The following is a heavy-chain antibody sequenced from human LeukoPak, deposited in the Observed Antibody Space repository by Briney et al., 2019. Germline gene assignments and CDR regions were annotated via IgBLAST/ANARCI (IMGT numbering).Heavy chain of an antibody. CDR2: IYHSGST. CDR3: ARHEVGRSRGPTSIVVVPAASDY. J-gene: IGHJ4*02. CDR1: GYSISSGYY. V-gene: IGHV4-38-2*01. D-gene: IGHD2-2*01. Sequence: PSETLSLTCAVSGYSISSGYYWGWIRQPPGKGLEWIGSIYHSGSTYYNPSLKSRVTISVDTSKNQFSLKLSSVTAADTAVYYCARHEVGRSRGPTSIVVVPAASDYWGQGTLVTVSS.